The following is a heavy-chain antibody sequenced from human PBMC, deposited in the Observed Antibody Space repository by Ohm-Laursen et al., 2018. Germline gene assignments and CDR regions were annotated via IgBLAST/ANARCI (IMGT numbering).Heavy chain of an antibody. Sequence: SLRLSCAASGFSVSTNYMNWARQAPGKGLEWVSEIDRGGNGYYAESVKGRFTISRDNSQNTLDLQMNSLRVEDTAVYYCARGGGAFGGDDCHRAFDIWGQGTMLTVSS. J-gene: IGHJ3*02. CDR2: IDRGGNG. CDR1: GFSVSTNY. V-gene: IGHV3-53*01. CDR3: ARGGGAFGGDDCHRAFDI. D-gene: IGHD2-21*02.